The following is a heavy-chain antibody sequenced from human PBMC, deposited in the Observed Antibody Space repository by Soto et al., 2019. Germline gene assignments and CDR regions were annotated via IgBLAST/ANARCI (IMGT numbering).Heavy chain of an antibody. CDR3: ARLWFGKPPGYLDY. V-gene: IGHV4-4*07. J-gene: IGHJ4*02. CDR1: GGSIRNYY. D-gene: IGHD3-10*01. CDR2: IYTSGNS. Sequence: SETLSLTCSVSGGSIRNYYWNWIRQPAGKGLEWIGRIYTSGNSDYNPSLKSRVTMSADTSKNQLSLRLSSVTAADSAVYYCARLWFGKPPGYLDYWGQGIRVTVSS.